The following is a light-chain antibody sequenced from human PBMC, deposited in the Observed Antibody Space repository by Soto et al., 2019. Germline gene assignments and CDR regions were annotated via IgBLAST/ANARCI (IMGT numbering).Light chain of an antibody. J-gene: IGKJ1*01. V-gene: IGKV1-39*01. CDR1: QTISSW. Sequence: DIQMTQSPPTLSASVGDRVTITCRASQTISSWMAWYQQKPGKAPKLLVYDASTLQSGVASRFSGSGSGTEFTLTISSLQPEDFATYYCQQSYSSPPTFGQGTKVDIK. CDR2: DAS. CDR3: QQSYSSPPT.